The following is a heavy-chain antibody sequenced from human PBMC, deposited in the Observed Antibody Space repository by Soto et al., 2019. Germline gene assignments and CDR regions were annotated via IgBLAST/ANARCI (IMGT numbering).Heavy chain of an antibody. J-gene: IGHJ4*02. Sequence: GSLRLSCAASGFTFSSYSMNWVRQAPGKGLEWVSSISSSSSYIYYADSVKGRFTISRDNAKNSLYLQMNSLRAEDTAVYYCARIILGYSYGYDYWGQGTLVTVSS. V-gene: IGHV3-21*01. CDR1: GFTFSSYS. CDR3: ARIILGYSYGYDY. D-gene: IGHD5-18*01. CDR2: ISSSSSYI.